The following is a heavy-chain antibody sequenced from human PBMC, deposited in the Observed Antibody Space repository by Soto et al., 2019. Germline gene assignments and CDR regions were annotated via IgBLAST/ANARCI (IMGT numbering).Heavy chain of an antibody. CDR3: TTFDSCSGGSCYSYFALDY. V-gene: IGHV3-15*07. Sequence: GGSLRLSCAASDFTFSNAWINWVRQAPGKGLEWVGRIKSKTHGGTTDFAAPVKGRLTISRDDSKNMLYLQMNSLKTEDTAVYYCTTFDSCSGGSCYSYFALDYWGQGTLVTVSS. CDR2: IKSKTHGGTT. D-gene: IGHD2-15*01. J-gene: IGHJ4*02. CDR1: DFTFSNAW.